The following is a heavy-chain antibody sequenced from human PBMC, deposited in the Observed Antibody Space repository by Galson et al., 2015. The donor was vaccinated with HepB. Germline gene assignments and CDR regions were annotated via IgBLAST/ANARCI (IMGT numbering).Heavy chain of an antibody. J-gene: IGHJ4*02. CDR1: GFTFSSYA. V-gene: IGHV3-30-3*01. CDR3: AREVDYGDSGAFDY. Sequence: SLRLSCAASGFTFSSYAMHWVRQAPGKGLEWVAVISYDGSNKYYADSVKGRFTISRDNSKNTLYLQMNSLRAEDTAVYYCAREVDYGDSGAFDYWGQGTLVTVSS. CDR2: ISYDGSNK. D-gene: IGHD4-17*01.